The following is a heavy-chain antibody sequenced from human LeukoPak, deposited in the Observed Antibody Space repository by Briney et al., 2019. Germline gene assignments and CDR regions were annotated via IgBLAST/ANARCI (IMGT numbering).Heavy chain of an antibody. CDR1: GFTFSDYN. CDR3: ARRAGAYSHPYDY. J-gene: IGHJ4*02. Sequence: GGSLRLSCAASGFTFSDYNMHWVRQAPGKGLEWVAVISYDGSNKYYTDSVKGRFTISRDNSKNTLYLQMNSLRADDTAVYYCARRAGAYSHPYDYWGQGTLVTVSS. V-gene: IGHV3-30*03. D-gene: IGHD4/OR15-4a*01. CDR2: ISYDGSNK.